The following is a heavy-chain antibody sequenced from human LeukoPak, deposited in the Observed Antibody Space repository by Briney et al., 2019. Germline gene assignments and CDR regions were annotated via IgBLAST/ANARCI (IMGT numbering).Heavy chain of an antibody. CDR2: ISGSGGGP. D-gene: IGHD3-10*01. CDR1: GFTFSKYA. CDR3: ARDRDGTGNYPLDY. Sequence: GGSLRLSCAASGFTFSKYAMSWVRQAPGKGIEWVSGISGSGGGPYYADSVKGRFNISRDNSKNTLYLQMNSLRADYTAVYYCARDRDGTGNYPLDYWGQGTLVIVSS. V-gene: IGHV3-23*01. J-gene: IGHJ4*02.